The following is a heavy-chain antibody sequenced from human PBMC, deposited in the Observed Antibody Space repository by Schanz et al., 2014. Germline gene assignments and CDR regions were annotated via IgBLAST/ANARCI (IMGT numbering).Heavy chain of an antibody. CDR2: INPNSGGT. Sequence: QVQLVQSGADVKKPGASVKVSCKASGYTFTGYSMHWVRQARGQGLEWMGRINPNSGGTNYAQKFQGRVTMTTDTSISTVYNELTRLTCNDTAIYYCARDSDVSKYNLFDSWGQGTLVTVSS. CDR3: ARDSDVSKYNLFDS. CDR1: GYTFTGYS. V-gene: IGHV1-2*06. J-gene: IGHJ5*01.